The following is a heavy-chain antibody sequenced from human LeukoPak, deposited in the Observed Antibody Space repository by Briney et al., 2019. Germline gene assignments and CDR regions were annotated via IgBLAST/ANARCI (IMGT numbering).Heavy chain of an antibody. Sequence: PSETLSLTCAVYGGSFSGYYWSWIRQPPGKGLEWIGEINHSGSTNYNPSLKSRVTISVDTSKNQFSLKLSSVTAADTAVYYCARGTSWPARYTYYYYYYMDVWGKGTTVTVSS. D-gene: IGHD3-16*02. V-gene: IGHV4-34*01. CDR3: ARGTSWPARYTYYYYYYMDV. CDR1: GGSFSGYY. J-gene: IGHJ6*03. CDR2: INHSGST.